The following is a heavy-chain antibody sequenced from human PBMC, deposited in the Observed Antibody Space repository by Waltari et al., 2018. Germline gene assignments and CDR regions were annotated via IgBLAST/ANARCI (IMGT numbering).Heavy chain of an antibody. CDR1: GGSISSGSYY. CDR3: ARLRGGGSYYPFDY. V-gene: IGHV4-61*02. Sequence: QVQLQESGPGLVKPSQTLSLTCTVSGGSISSGSYYWSWIRQPAGKGLEWIGRIYTSGSTNYNPSLKSRVTISVDTSKNQFSLKLSSVTAADTAVYYCARLRGGGSYYPFDYWGQGTLVTVSS. J-gene: IGHJ4*02. CDR2: IYTSGST. D-gene: IGHD1-26*01.